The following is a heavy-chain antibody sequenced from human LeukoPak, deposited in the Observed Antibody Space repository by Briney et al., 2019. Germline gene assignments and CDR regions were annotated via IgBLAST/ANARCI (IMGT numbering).Heavy chain of an antibody. CDR3: AKDSTYYYDSSGYS. J-gene: IGHJ5*02. D-gene: IGHD3-22*01. V-gene: IGHV3-23*01. CDR1: GFTVSSNY. CDR2: ISGSGGST. Sequence: GGSLRLSCAASGFTVSSNYMSWVRQAPGKGLEWVSAISGSGGSTYYADSVKGRFTISRDNSKNTLYLQMNSLRAEDTAVYYCAKDSTYYYDSSGYSWGQGTLVTVSS.